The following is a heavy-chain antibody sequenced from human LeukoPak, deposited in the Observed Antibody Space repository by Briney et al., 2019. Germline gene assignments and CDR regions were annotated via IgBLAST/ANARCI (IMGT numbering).Heavy chain of an antibody. D-gene: IGHD2-2*02. Sequence: GGSLRLSCAASGFTFSSYAMSWVRQAPGKGLEWVSHISGSGGSTYYADSVKGRFTIYRDNSKNTLYLQMNSLRAEDTAVYYCAKDLGIGYCSSTSCYTIDYWGQGTLVTVSS. CDR1: GFTFSSYA. J-gene: IGHJ4*02. CDR3: AKDLGIGYCSSTSCYTIDY. V-gene: IGHV3-23*01. CDR2: ISGSGGST.